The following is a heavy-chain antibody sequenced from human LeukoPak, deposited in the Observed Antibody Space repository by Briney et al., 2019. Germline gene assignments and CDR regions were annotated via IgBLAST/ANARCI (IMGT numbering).Heavy chain of an antibody. D-gene: IGHD1-26*01. V-gene: IGHV1-69*13. Sequence: ASVKVSCKASGGTFSSYAISWVRQAPGQGLEWMGGIIPIFGTANYAQKFQGRVTITADESTSTAYMELRSLRSDDTAVYYCARSGWELLVFDYWGQGTLVTVSS. CDR3: ARSGWELLVFDY. CDR1: GGTFSSYA. J-gene: IGHJ4*02. CDR2: IIPIFGTA.